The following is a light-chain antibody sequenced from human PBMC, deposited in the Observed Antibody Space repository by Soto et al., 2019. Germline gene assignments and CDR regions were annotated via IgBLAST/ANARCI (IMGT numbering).Light chain of an antibody. CDR2: DVS. V-gene: IGLV2-14*01. Sequence: QSALTQPASVSGSPGQSITISCTGTGSDVGGYNYVSWYQQHPGKAPKVMIYDVSNRPSGVSNRFSGSKSGNTASLTSSGLQPEDEADYYCSSYTSASTPLVFGGGTKLTVL. J-gene: IGLJ2*01. CDR3: SSYTSASTPLV. CDR1: GSDVGGYNY.